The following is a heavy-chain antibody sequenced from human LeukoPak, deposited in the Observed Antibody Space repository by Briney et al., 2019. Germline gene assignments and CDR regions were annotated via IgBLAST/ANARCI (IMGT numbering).Heavy chain of an antibody. CDR1: GFTFSSYA. CDR2: ISSSGGTT. J-gene: IGHJ4*02. D-gene: IGHD5-18*01. CDR3: AKTSPGYTYGLLDY. V-gene: IGHV3-23*01. Sequence: GGSLRLSCAASGFTFSSYAMSWVRQAPGKGLEWVSTISSSGGTTYYADSVKGRFTISRDTSKNTLYLQMNSLRVEDTAVYYCAKTSPGYTYGLLDYWGQGTLVTVSS.